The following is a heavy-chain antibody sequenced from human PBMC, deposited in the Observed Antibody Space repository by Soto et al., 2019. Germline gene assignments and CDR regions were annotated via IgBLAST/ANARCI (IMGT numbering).Heavy chain of an antibody. J-gene: IGHJ2*01. D-gene: IGHD2-15*01. CDR3: ARRPIVVGHWYFDL. CDR2: IYHSGST. Sequence: QLQLQESGSGLVKPSQTLSLTCAVSGGSISSGGYSWSWIRQPPGKGLEWIGYIYHSGSTYYNPSIKRRVTISVDRSKNQFSLKLSSVTAADTAVYYCARRPIVVGHWYFDLWGRGTLVTVSS. CDR1: GGSISSGGYS. V-gene: IGHV4-30-2*01.